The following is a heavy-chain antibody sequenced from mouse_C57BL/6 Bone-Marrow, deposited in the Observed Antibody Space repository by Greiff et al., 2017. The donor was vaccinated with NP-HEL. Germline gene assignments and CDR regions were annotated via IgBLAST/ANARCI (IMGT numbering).Heavy chain of an antibody. Sequence: EVHLVESGGGLVQPGGSLKLSCAASGFTFSDYYMYWVRQTPEKRLEWVAYISNGGGSTYYPDTVKGRFTISRDNAKNTLYLQMSRLKSEDTAMYYCARYDSPYAMDYWGQGTSVTVSS. CDR2: ISNGGGST. V-gene: IGHV5-12*01. D-gene: IGHD2-4*01. CDR3: ARYDSPYAMDY. J-gene: IGHJ4*01. CDR1: GFTFSDYY.